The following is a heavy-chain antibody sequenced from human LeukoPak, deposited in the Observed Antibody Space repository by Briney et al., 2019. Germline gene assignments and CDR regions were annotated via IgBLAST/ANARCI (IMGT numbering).Heavy chain of an antibody. CDR3: GRDPNHSRDYYFVWGSYRYERNWFDP. V-gene: IGHV1-2*02. D-gene: IGHD3-16*02. J-gene: IGHJ5*02. CDR2: INPNSGGT. CDR1: GYTFTGYY. Sequence: ASVKVSCKASGYTFTGYYMHWVRQAPGQGLEWMGWINPNSGGTNYAQKFQGRVTMTRDTSISTAYMELSRLRSADTAVYYCGRDPNHSRDYYFVWGSYRYERNWFDPWGQGTLVTVSS.